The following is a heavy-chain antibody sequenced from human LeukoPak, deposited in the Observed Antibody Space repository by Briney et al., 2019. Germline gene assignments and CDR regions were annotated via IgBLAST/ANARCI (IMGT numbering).Heavy chain of an antibody. V-gene: IGHV3-30-3*01. CDR3: ARVAQGPHYFDY. CDR1: GFTFSTYA. Sequence: GGSLRLSCVVSGFTFSTYAMHWVRQAPGKGLEWVAVMSYDGSNKYYADSVKGRFTISRDNSKSTLYLQMNSLRAEDTAVYYCARVAQGPHYFDYWGQGTLVTVSS. CDR2: MSYDGSNK. J-gene: IGHJ4*02.